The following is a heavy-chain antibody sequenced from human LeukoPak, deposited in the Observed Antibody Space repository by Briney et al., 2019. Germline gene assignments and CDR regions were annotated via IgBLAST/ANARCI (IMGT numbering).Heavy chain of an antibody. V-gene: IGHV3-21*01. CDR1: GFTFSSYS. CDR2: ISSSSSYI. Sequence: PGGSLRLSCAASGFTFSSYSMNWVRQAPGKGLEWVSSISSSSSYIYYADSVKGRFTISRDNAKNSLYLQMNSLRAEDTAVYYCARGGSVLLWFGEIDYWGQGTLVTVSS. CDR3: ARGGSVLLWFGEIDY. D-gene: IGHD3-10*01. J-gene: IGHJ4*02.